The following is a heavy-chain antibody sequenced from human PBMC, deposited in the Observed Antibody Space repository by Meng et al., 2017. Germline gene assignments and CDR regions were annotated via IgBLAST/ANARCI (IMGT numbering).Heavy chain of an antibody. Sequence: GRLVQSVREGRQHGASVKVSCKASGYSFTSYVMHWGRQAPGQRLEWMGWISAGNGNTKYSQRFQGRVTITRDTSASTAYMELSSLRSEDTAVYYCARARDYYDSSGYYSWFDYWGQGTLVTVSS. CDR2: ISAGNGNT. J-gene: IGHJ4*02. CDR3: ARARDYYDSSGYYSWFDY. CDR1: GYSFTSYV. V-gene: IGHV1-3*01. D-gene: IGHD3-22*01.